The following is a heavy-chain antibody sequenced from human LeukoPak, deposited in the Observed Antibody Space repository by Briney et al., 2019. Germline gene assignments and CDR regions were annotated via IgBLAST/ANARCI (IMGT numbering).Heavy chain of an antibody. Sequence: PSETLSLTCTVSGGSISSYYWSWIRQPPGKGLEWIGYIYYSGSTNYNPSLKSRVTISVDTSKNQFSLKLSSVTAADTAVYYCARRKKTFHARYCSSTSRCGAFDIWGQGTMVTVSS. J-gene: IGHJ3*02. CDR3: ARRKKTFHARYCSSTSRCGAFDI. CDR2: IYYSGST. V-gene: IGHV4-59*12. CDR1: GGSISSYY. D-gene: IGHD2-2*01.